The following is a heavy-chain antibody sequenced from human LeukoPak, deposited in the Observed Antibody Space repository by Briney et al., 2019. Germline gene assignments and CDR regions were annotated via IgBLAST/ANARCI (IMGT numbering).Heavy chain of an antibody. CDR3: ARRPYSSGSSADY. CDR1: GFTFSDYY. D-gene: IGHD6-19*01. CDR2: ISSSDTYT. Sequence: KPGGSLRLSCAASGFTFSDYYMSWIRQAPGKGLEWVSYISSSDTYTNYADSVKGRFTISRDNAKNSLYLQMNSLRAEDTAVYYCARRPYSSGSSADYWGQGTLVTVSS. J-gene: IGHJ4*02. V-gene: IGHV3-11*06.